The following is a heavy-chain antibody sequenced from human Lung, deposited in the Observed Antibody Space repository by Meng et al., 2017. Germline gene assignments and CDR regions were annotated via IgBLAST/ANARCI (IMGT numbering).Heavy chain of an antibody. Sequence: GESLKISCAASGFTVSSNYMSWVRQAPGKGLEWVSVLYAGGHTYYAASVKGRFTISRDNSKNTVYLQMNSLGAEDTAVYYCAKGGGEWSYFDSWGQGALVTVSS. J-gene: IGHJ4*02. CDR2: LYAGGHT. V-gene: IGHV3-53*01. CDR1: GFTVSSNY. D-gene: IGHD3-10*01. CDR3: AKGGGEWSYFDS.